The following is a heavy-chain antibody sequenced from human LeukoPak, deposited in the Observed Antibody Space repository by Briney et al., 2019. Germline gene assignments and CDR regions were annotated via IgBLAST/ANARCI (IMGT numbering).Heavy chain of an antibody. Sequence: GASVKVSCKASGYTFTSYAMHWVRQAPGQRLEWMGWINAGNGNTKYSQKFQGRVTITRDTSASTAYMELRSLRSDDTAMYYCARGEGVGERGAYWGQGTLVTVSS. CDR1: GYTFTSYA. J-gene: IGHJ4*02. V-gene: IGHV1-3*01. D-gene: IGHD3-16*01. CDR2: INAGNGNT. CDR3: ARGEGVGERGAY.